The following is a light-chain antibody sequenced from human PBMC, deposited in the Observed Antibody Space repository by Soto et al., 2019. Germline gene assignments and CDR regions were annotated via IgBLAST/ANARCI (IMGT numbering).Light chain of an antibody. CDR3: QQLYTHPLT. V-gene: IGKV1-9*01. Sequence: DTQVTQSPSFLSASVGDRVTITCRASQDTSRSLGWYQQKPGKAPNLLIYAASTLHSGVPSRFSGSGSGTEITLTVSSLQPEDFATYYCQQLYTHPLTFGQGTKVDIK. CDR1: QDTSRS. CDR2: AAS. J-gene: IGKJ1*01.